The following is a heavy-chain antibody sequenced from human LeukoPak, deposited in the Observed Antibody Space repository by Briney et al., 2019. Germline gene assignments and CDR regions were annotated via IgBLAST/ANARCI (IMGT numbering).Heavy chain of an antibody. V-gene: IGHV3-74*01. CDR3: ARVVTYFYGSVTYDWFDP. D-gene: IGHD3-10*01. Sequence: GGSLRLSCAASGFTFSSYWMHWVRHTPGKGLVWVSRIKSDGSTIYADSVKGRFTISRDNARNTLYLQMNSLRVEDTAMYYCARVVTYFYGSVTYDWFDPWGQGTLVTVSS. J-gene: IGHJ5*02. CDR2: IKSDGST. CDR1: GFTFSSYW.